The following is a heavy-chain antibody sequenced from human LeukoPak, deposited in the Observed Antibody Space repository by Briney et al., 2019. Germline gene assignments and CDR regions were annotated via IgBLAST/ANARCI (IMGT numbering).Heavy chain of an antibody. CDR2: MNPNSGDT. V-gene: IGHV1-8*01. CDR3: ARVFEQQLVREDY. Sequence: ASVKVSCKASGYTFTSYDINWVRQATGQGLEWMGWMNPNSGDTGYAQKFQGRVTMTRNTSISTAYMELSSLRSEDTAVYYCARVFEQQLVREDYWGQGTLVTVSS. CDR1: GYTFTSYD. J-gene: IGHJ4*02. D-gene: IGHD6-13*01.